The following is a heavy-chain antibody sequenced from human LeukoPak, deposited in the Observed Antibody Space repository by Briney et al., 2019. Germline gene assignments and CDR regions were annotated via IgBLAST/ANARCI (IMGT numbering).Heavy chain of an antibody. V-gene: IGHV3-30-3*01. Sequence: GGSLRLSCAASGFTFSSYAMHWVRQAPGKGLEWVAVISYDGSNKYYADSVKGRFTISRDNSKNTLFLQMNSLRGEDTAVYYCARDRTRDGYNQGRAFDYWGQGTLVTVSS. CDR2: ISYDGSNK. CDR3: ARDRTRDGYNQGRAFDY. J-gene: IGHJ4*02. CDR1: GFTFSSYA. D-gene: IGHD5-24*01.